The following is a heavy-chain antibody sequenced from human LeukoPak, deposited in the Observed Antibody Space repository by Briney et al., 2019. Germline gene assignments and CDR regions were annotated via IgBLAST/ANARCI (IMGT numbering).Heavy chain of an antibody. CDR2: IYYSGST. CDR3: ARSSSGWYQDAFDI. D-gene: IGHD6-19*01. Sequence: SETLSLTCTVSGGSISSSSYYWGWIRQPPGKGLEWIGSIYYSGSTYYNPSLKSRVTISVDTSKSQFSLKLSSVTAADTAVYYCARSSSGWYQDAFDIWGQGTMVTVSS. CDR1: GGSISSSSYY. J-gene: IGHJ3*02. V-gene: IGHV4-39*01.